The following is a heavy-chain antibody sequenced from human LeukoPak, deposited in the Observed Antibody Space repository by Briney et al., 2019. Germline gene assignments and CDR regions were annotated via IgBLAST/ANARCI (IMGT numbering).Heavy chain of an antibody. CDR2: IFYTGNT. Sequence: SETLSLTCTVSGGSIRSDDYYWSWIRQPPGKGLEGIGYIFYTGNTHYNPSLQSRVTFSVDTSKNQFSLKLSSVTAADTAVYFCATVVVVAATNYYYYVTDVWGQGTTVTVSS. CDR1: GGSIRSDDYY. D-gene: IGHD2-15*01. CDR3: ATVVVVAATNYYYYVTDV. J-gene: IGHJ6*02. V-gene: IGHV4-30-4*01.